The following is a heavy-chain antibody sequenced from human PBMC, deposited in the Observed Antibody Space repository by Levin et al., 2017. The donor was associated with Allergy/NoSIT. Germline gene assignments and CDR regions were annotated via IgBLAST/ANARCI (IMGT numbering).Heavy chain of an antibody. CDR2: IYYSGST. CDR3: ARRGSGWYFGLFDY. V-gene: IGHV4-39*01. J-gene: IGHJ4*02. CDR1: GGSISSSSYY. Sequence: PSETLSLTCTVSGGSISSSSYYWGWIRQPPGKGLEWIGSIYYSGSTYYNPSLKSRVTISVDTSKNQFSLKLSSVTAADTAVYYCARRGSGWYFGLFDYWGQGTLVTVSS. D-gene: IGHD6-19*01.